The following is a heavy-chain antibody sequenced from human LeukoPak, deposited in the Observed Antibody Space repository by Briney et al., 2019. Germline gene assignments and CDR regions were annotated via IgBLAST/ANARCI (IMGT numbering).Heavy chain of an antibody. Sequence: GGPLRLSCAASGLTFSRYSMTWLRQAPGKGLEWVSSISSSSSYIYYADSVKGRFTISRDNAKNSLYLQMNSLRAEDTAVYYCARGTPHYWGQGTLVTVSS. CDR2: ISSSSSYI. J-gene: IGHJ4*02. CDR3: ARGTPHY. V-gene: IGHV3-21*01. CDR1: GLTFSRYS.